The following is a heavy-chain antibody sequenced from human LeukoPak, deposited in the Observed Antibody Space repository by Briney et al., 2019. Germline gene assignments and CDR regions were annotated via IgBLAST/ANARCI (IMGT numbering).Heavy chain of an antibody. CDR1: GGSFSGYY. CDR2: INHSGST. CDR3: ARGRRY. J-gene: IGHJ4*02. V-gene: IGHV4-34*01. Sequence: KPSETLSLTCAVYGGSFSGYYWSWIRQPPGKGLEWIGEINHSGSTNYNPSLKSRVTISVDTSKNQFSLKLSSVTAEDTAVYYCARGRRYWGQGTLVTVSS.